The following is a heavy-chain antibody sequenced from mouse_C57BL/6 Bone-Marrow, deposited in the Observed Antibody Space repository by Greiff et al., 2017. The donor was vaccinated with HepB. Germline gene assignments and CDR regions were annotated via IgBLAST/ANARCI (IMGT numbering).Heavy chain of an antibody. V-gene: IGHV1-55*01. D-gene: IGHD2-1*01. CDR3: ACDLLWEAWFAY. CDR1: GYTFTSYW. CDR2: IYPGSGST. Sequence: QVQLQQPGAELVKPGASVKMSCKASGYTFTSYWITWVKQRPGQGLEWIGDIYPGSGSTNYNEKFKSKATLTVDTSSSTAYMQLSSLTSEDSAVYYCACDLLWEAWFAYWGQGTLVTVSA. J-gene: IGHJ3*01.